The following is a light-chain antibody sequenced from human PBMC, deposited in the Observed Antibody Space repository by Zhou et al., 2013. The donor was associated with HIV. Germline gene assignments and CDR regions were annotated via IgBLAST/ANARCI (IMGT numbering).Light chain of an antibody. J-gene: IGKJ1*01. CDR1: ESVSSRY. CDR2: AAS. Sequence: EIVLTQSPGTLSLSPGERATLSCRASESVSSRYLAWYQQKAGQAPRLLIYAASSRAYGTPDRFSGSGSGTDFSLTIRRLEPEDFAVYYCQQYGNSLTWTFGQGTKVEI. CDR3: QQYGNSLTWT. V-gene: IGKV3-20*01.